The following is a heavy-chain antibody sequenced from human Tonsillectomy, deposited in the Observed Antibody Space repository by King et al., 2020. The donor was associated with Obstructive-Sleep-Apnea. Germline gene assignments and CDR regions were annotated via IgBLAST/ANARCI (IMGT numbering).Heavy chain of an antibody. V-gene: IGHV3-7*01. CDR2: IKDDGSDK. CDR1: GLTYSNHW. CDR3: VRGGYTYDY. D-gene: IGHD5-18*01. J-gene: IGHJ4*02. Sequence: VQLVESGGGLVQPGESLRLSCAVAGLTYSNHWMSWVRQAPGKGLEWVAKIKDDGSDKYDVDSVKGRFTISRDNAKNSLYLQMNSLRVEDTAMYYCVRGGYTYDYWGQGTLVIVSS.